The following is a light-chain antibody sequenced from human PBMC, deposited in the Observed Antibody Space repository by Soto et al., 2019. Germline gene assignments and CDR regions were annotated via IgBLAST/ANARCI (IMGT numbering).Light chain of an antibody. CDR2: WAS. CDR1: QSVLYSSNNKNY. Sequence: DIVMTQSPDSLAVSLGERATINCKSSQSVLYSSNNKNYLAWYQQKPGQPPKLLIYWASTRESGVPDRFSGSGSRKDFTLTISSLQAEDVAVYYCQQYDNTPYTFGQGTKLEIK. J-gene: IGKJ2*01. V-gene: IGKV4-1*01. CDR3: QQYDNTPYT.